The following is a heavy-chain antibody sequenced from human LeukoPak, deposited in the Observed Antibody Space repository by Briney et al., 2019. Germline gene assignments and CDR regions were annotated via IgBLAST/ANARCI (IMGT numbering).Heavy chain of an antibody. V-gene: IGHV4-38-2*02. Sequence: SETLSLTCSVSGYSISSGYYWTWIRQPPGKGLEWIGNMYHSGSSYNNPSLKRRVTISVDTSKNQFSLQLSSVSAADTAVYYCAREEVSGAWNWFDPWGQGILVTVSS. CDR3: AREEVSGAWNWFDP. CDR2: MYHSGSS. J-gene: IGHJ5*02. D-gene: IGHD2-21*02. CDR1: GYSISSGYY.